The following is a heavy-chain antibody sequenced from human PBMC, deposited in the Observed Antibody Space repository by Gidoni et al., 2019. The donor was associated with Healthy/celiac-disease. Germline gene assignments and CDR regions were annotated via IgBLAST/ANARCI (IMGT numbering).Heavy chain of an antibody. D-gene: IGHD3-16*01. CDR1: GGSISSGGYS. Sequence: QVQLQESVPGLVKPSQTLSLTCTVSGGSISSGGYSGSWIRQNPGKGLEWSGYIYYSGSTYYNPSLKSRVTISVDTSKNQFSLKLSSVTAADTAVYYCARGEGGYFDYWGQGTLVTVSS. V-gene: IGHV4-31*03. J-gene: IGHJ4*02. CDR3: ARGEGGYFDY. CDR2: IYYSGST.